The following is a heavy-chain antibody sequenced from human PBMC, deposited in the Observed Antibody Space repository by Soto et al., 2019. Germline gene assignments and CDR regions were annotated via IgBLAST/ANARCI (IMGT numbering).Heavy chain of an antibody. D-gene: IGHD2-2*01. CDR2: ISGSGST. Sequence: VYLLESGGGLVQPGESLRLSCGASGFSFSSYAMSWVRQAPGKGLEWVSSISGSGSTDYAASVTGRSTISRDNSIKTLHPQMKALRPEDTPLYSCAGQLLCRATGTACYSRSDYFDYWGRGALVTVSS. J-gene: IGHJ4*02. CDR1: GFSFSSYA. CDR3: AGQLLCRATGTACYSRSDYFDY. V-gene: IGHV3-23*01.